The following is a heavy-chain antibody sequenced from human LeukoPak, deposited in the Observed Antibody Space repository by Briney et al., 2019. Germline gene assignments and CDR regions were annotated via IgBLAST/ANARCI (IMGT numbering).Heavy chain of an antibody. V-gene: IGHV1-69*05. CDR1: GGTFSSYA. J-gene: IGHJ3*02. CDR2: IIPIFGTA. CDR3: ASRIAAAGMVVVPRAFDI. D-gene: IGHD6-13*01. Sequence: ASVKVSCKASGGTFSSYAISWVRQAPGQGLEWMGGIIPIFGTANYAQKFQGRVTITTDESTSTAYMELSSLRSEDTAVYYCASRIAAAGMVVVPRAFDIWGQGTMVTVSS.